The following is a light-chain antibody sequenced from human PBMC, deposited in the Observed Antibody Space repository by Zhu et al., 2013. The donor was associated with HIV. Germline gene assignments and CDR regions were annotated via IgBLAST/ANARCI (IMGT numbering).Light chain of an antibody. CDR3: QQYNSYPYT. J-gene: IGKJ2*01. CDR1: QSISTW. V-gene: IGKV1-5*03. CDR2: KAS. Sequence: DIQMTQSPSTLSAFVGDRVTITCRASQSISTWLAWYQQKPGKAPKLLIYKASSLGSGVPSRFSGSGSGTEFTLTISSLQPDDFATYYCQQYNSYPYTFGLGRGWRSN.